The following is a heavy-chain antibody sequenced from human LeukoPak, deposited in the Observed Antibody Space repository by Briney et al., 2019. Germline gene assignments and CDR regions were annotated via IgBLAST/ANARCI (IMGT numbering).Heavy chain of an antibody. CDR2: IYYSGST. Sequence: SETLSLTCTVSGGSISSSSYYWGWIRQPPGKGLEWIGSIYYSGSTYYNPSLKSRVTISVDTSKNQFSLKLSSVTAADTAVYYCARQNYYGSGSYFPAPNYFDYWGQGTLVTVSS. V-gene: IGHV4-39*01. D-gene: IGHD3-10*01. J-gene: IGHJ4*02. CDR1: GGSISSSSYY. CDR3: ARQNYYGSGSYFPAPNYFDY.